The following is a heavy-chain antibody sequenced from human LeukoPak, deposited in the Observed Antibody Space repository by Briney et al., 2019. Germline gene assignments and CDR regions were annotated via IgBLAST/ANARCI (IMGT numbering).Heavy chain of an antibody. CDR1: GFTFSSYA. D-gene: IGHD1-14*01. CDR3: ASEVNRDY. CDR2: ISYDGSNK. V-gene: IGHV3-30*04. J-gene: IGHJ4*02. Sequence: GGSLRLSCAASGFTFSSYAMHWVRQAPGKGLEWVAVISYDGSNKYYADSVKGRFTISRDNSKNMLYLQMNSLRAEDTAVYYCASEVNRDYWGQGTLVTVSS.